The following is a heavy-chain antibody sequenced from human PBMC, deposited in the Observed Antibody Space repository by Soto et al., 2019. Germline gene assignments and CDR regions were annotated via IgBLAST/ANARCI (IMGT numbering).Heavy chain of an antibody. J-gene: IGHJ5*02. Sequence: QVQLVQSGPEVKKPGSSVKVSCKASGGTFRNSGISWVRQAPGQGLEWMGGIIPDHGVAKYGQRLPGRLTTTADESKGTAYMELNSLRSEDTAIYYCARGGVYCSSINCYDWSLNWFDTWGQGTLVTVSS. CDR3: ARGGVYCSSINCYDWSLNWFDT. V-gene: IGHV1-69*01. D-gene: IGHD2-2*01. CDR2: IIPDHGVA. CDR1: GGTFRNSG.